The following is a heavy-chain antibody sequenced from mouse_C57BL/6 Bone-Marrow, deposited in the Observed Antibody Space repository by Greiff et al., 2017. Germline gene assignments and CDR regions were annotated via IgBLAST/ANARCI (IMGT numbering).Heavy chain of an antibody. Sequence: KQSCKASGYTFTSYWMHWVKQRPGRGLEWIGRIDPNSGGTKYNEKFKSKATLTVDKPSSTAYMQLSSLTSEDSAVYYCARLPTQATGAWFAYWGQGTLVTVSA. D-gene: IGHD3-2*02. V-gene: IGHV1-72*01. CDR2: IDPNSGGT. CDR3: ARLPTQATGAWFAY. CDR1: GYTFTSYW. J-gene: IGHJ3*01.